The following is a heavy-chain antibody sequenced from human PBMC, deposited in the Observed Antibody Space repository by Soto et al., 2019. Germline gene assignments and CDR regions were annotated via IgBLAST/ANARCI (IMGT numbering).Heavy chain of an antibody. CDR1: GGSISSYY. CDR3: ARAGATMARGYYYYYGMDV. Sequence: SETLSLTCTVSGGSISSYYWSWIRQPPGKGLEWIGYIYYSGSTNYNPSLKSRVTISVDTSKNQFSLKLSSVTAADTAVYYCARAGATMARGYYYYYGMDVWGQGTTVTVSS. J-gene: IGHJ6*02. CDR2: IYYSGST. V-gene: IGHV4-59*01. D-gene: IGHD3-10*01.